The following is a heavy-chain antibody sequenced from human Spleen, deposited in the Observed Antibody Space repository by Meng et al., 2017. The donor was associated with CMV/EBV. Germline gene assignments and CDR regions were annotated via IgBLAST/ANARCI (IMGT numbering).Heavy chain of an antibody. D-gene: IGHD3-9*01. Sequence: GSLRLSCTVSGGSISSSSYYWGWIRQPPGKGLEWIGYIYYSGSTRYNPSLKSRVTMSVDTSKNHFSLKLSSVTAADTAVYYCARVHYDILTGYQFDYWGQGTLVTVLL. V-gene: IGHV4-61*03. J-gene: IGHJ4*02. CDR2: IYYSGST. CDR3: ARVHYDILTGYQFDY. CDR1: GGSISSSSYY.